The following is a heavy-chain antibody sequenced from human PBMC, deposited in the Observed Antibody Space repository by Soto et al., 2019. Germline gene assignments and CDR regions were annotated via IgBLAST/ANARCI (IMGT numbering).Heavy chain of an antibody. CDR2: ISYEGSNK. CDR1: GFTFSSHA. Sequence: ESGGGVVPPGRSLRLSCAASGFTFSSHAMHWVRQAPGKGLEWVAFISYEGSNKYYADSVKGRFTISRDNSKNTLFLQMNSLRAEDTAVYYCARGLVEINYWGQGTLVTVTS. J-gene: IGHJ4*02. V-gene: IGHV3-30-3*01. D-gene: IGHD3-9*01. CDR3: ARGLVEINY.